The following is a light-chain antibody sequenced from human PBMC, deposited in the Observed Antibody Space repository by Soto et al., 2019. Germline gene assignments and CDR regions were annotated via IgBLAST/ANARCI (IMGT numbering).Light chain of an antibody. CDR3: QQSYSTPWT. V-gene: IGKV1-39*01. J-gene: IGKJ1*01. CDR1: QSISSY. CDR2: AAS. Sequence: DIQVTQSPSSLSGCVGDRVTITCRASQSISSYLNWYQQKPGRAPKLLIYAASSLPSGVTSRFSGSGSGTDCTLIISSLQPEDVATYYCQQSYSTPWTFGQGTKVEIK.